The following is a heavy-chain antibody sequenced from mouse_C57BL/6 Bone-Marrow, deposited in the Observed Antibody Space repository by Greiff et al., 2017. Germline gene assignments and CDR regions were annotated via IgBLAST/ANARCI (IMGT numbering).Heavy chain of an antibody. Sequence: VQLQQSGAELVRPGASVKLSCTASGFNIKDDYMHWVKQRPEQGLEWIGWIDPENGDTEYASKFQGKATITADTSSNTAYLQLSSLTSEDKAVYCCTTGYYGSPWYFDVWGTGTTVTVSS. V-gene: IGHV14-4*01. D-gene: IGHD1-1*01. J-gene: IGHJ1*03. CDR1: GFNIKDDY. CDR3: TTGYYGSPWYFDV. CDR2: IDPENGDT.